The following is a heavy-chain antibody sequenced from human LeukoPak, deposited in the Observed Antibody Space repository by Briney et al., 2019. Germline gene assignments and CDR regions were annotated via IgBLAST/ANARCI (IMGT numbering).Heavy chain of an antibody. CDR1: GFTFSSYA. CDR3: AKYGPQDSGSSHFDY. Sequence: GGSLRLSCAASGFTFSSYAMSWVRQAPGKGLEWVSAIRDSGSSTHYADSVKGRFTTSRDNSKNTLSLQMNSLRAEDTAIYYCAKYGPQDSGSSHFDYWGQGALVTVSS. V-gene: IGHV3-23*01. D-gene: IGHD1-26*01. J-gene: IGHJ4*02. CDR2: IRDSGSST.